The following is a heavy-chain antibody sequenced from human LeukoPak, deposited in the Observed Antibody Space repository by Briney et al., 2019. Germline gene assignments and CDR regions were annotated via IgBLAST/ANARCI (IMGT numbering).Heavy chain of an antibody. V-gene: IGHV3-48*01. J-gene: IGHJ5*02. D-gene: IGHD6-13*01. CDR1: GFTFSSYS. Sequence: PGGSLRLSCAASGFTFSSYSMNWVRQAPGKGLEWVSYISSSSTIYYADSVKGRFTISRDNAKNSLYLQMNSLRAEDTAVYYCARSSSLDPWDQGTLVTVSS. CDR2: ISSSSTI. CDR3: ARSSSLDP.